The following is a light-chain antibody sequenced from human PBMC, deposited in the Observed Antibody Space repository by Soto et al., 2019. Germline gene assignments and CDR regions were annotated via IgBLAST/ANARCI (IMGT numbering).Light chain of an antibody. Sequence: DIQMTQSPSSLPASVGDRVTITCQASQDISNYLNWYQQKPVKAPKLLIYDASNLETGVPSRFSGSGAGTDFSFTISSLQPEDIATYYCQQYDNLPPYTFGQGTKLEIK. CDR3: QQYDNLPPYT. CDR2: DAS. CDR1: QDISNY. J-gene: IGKJ2*01. V-gene: IGKV1-33*01.